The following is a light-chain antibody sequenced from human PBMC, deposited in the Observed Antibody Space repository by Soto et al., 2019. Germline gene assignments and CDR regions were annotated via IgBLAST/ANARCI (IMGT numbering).Light chain of an antibody. J-gene: IGKJ5*01. CDR2: DAS. Sequence: EIVFTHSPGILYFSPKHIATLSCRASQTISSGFLAWYQQKVGQAPRLLIYDASNRATGVPDRFSGSGSGTDFSLTISRLEPEDFAVYHCQQYSSSPRTFGQGTRLENK. CDR3: QQYSSSPRT. CDR1: QTISSGF. V-gene: IGKV3-20*01.